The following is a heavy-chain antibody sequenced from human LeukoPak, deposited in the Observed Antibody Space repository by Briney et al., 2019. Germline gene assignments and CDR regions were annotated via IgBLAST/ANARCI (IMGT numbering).Heavy chain of an antibody. V-gene: IGHV1-69*05. J-gene: IGHJ4*02. CDR2: IIPIFGTA. D-gene: IGHD3-10*01. CDR3: ARGVAPTVGSDY. CDR1: GGTFSSYA. Sequence: SVKVSCKASGGTFSSYAISWVRQAPGQGLEWMGGIIPIFGTANYAQKFQGRVTITTDESTSTSYMELSSLRSEDTAVYYCARGVAPTVGSDYWGQGTLVTVSS.